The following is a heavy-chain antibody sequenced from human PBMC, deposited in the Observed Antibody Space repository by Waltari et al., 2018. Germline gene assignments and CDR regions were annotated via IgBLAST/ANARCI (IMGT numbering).Heavy chain of an antibody. D-gene: IGHD2-21*02. Sequence: QLQLQESGPGLVKPSETLCLTCTVLGGAISSSSYYWGWIRRPPGKGLEWIGSIYYSGSTYYNPSLKSRVTISVDTSKNQFSLKLSSVTAADTAVYYCARGVHGGNSYYFDYWGQGTLVTVSS. V-gene: IGHV4-39*07. CDR1: GGAISSSSYY. CDR2: IYYSGST. J-gene: IGHJ4*02. CDR3: ARGVHGGNSYYFDY.